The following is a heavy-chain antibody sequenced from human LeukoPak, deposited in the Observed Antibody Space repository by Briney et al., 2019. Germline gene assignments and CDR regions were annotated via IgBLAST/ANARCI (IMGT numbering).Heavy chain of an antibody. CDR3: ARARPSSSSAFDI. CDR1: GGSISSYY. Sequence: PSETLFLTCTVSGGSISSYYWSWIRQPPGKGLEWIGYIYYSGSTNYNPSLKSRVTISVDTSKNQFSLKLSSVTAADTAVYYCARARPSSSSAFDIWGQGTMVTVSS. CDR2: IYYSGST. V-gene: IGHV4-59*01. J-gene: IGHJ3*02. D-gene: IGHD6-6*01.